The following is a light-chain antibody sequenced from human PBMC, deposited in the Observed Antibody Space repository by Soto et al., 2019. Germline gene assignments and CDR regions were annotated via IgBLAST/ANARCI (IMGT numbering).Light chain of an antibody. V-gene: IGLV2-8*01. Sequence: QSALTQPPSASGSPGQSVTISCTGTSSDVGGYNYVSWYQQHAGNAPKLMIYEVSKRPSGVPDRFSGSKSGNTASLTVSGLQAEDEADYYCSSYAGSNNVVVFGGGTKVTVL. J-gene: IGLJ2*01. CDR1: SSDVGGYNY. CDR3: SSYAGSNNVVV. CDR2: EVS.